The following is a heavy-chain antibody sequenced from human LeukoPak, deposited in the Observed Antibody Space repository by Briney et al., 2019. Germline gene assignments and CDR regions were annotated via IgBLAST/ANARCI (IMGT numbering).Heavy chain of an antibody. CDR1: GFMFSSYA. Sequence: GGSPRLSCAASGFMFSSYAMSWVRQAPGKGLEWVSTISGSGKTTYYADSVKGRFTISRDNSKNTLYLQMNSLSAEDTAVYYCAKSRSSSSSHFDYWGQGTLVTVSS. V-gene: IGHV3-23*01. CDR3: AKSRSSSSSHFDY. CDR2: ISGSGKTT. D-gene: IGHD2-2*01. J-gene: IGHJ4*02.